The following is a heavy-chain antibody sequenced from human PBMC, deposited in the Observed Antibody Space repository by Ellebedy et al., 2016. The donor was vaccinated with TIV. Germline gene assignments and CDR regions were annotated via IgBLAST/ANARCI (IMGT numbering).Heavy chain of an antibody. Sequence: SGPTLVKPTQTLTLTCTFSGFSRSTSGVGVGWIRQPPGQALEWLARIDWDDDKYYSTSLKTRLTISKDTSKNQVVLTMTNMDPVDTATYYCARIREYSSGWYYFDYWGQGTLVTVSS. J-gene: IGHJ4*02. CDR3: ARIREYSSGWYYFDY. D-gene: IGHD6-19*01. V-gene: IGHV2-70*11. CDR2: IDWDDDK. CDR1: GFSRSTSGVG.